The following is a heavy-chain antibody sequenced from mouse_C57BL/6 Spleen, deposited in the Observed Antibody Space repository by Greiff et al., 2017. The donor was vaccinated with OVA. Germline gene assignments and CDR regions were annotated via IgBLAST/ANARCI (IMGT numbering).Heavy chain of an antibody. CDR2: IYPGDGDT. J-gene: IGHJ3*01. V-gene: IGHV1-80*01. Sequence: QVHVKQSGAELVKPGASVKISCKASGYAFSSYWMNWVKQRPGKGLEGIGQIYPGDGDTNYNGKFKGKATLTADKSSSTAYMQLSSLTSEDSAVYFCARSDSSTWFAYWGQGTLVTVSA. CDR1: GYAFSSYW. CDR3: ARSDSSTWFAY. D-gene: IGHD3-2*02.